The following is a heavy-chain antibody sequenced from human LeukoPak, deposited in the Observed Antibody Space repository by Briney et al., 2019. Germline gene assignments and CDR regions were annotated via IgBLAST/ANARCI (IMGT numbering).Heavy chain of an antibody. CDR1: GYTFTSYD. J-gene: IGHJ4*02. V-gene: IGHV1-8*01. CDR2: MNPNSGNT. Sequence: GASVKVSCKASGYTFTSYDINWVRQATGQGLEWMGWMNPNSGNTGYAQKFQGRVTMTRSTSISTAYMELSSLRSEDTAVYYCARGIAVAGIDYFDYWGQGTLVTVSS. D-gene: IGHD6-19*01. CDR3: ARGIAVAGIDYFDY.